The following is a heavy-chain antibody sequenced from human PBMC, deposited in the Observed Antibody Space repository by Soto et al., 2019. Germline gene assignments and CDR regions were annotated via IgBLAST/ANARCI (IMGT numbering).Heavy chain of an antibody. CDR2: TYYTGST. V-gene: IGHV4-39*01. J-gene: IGHJ4*02. D-gene: IGHD1-1*01. CDR1: GGSISSIRYY. Sequence: SETLSLTCTVSGGSISSIRYYWGWIRQPPGKGLEWIGTTYYTGSTYYNPSLKSRVTISVDMSKNQFSLKVRSVTAADTAVYYCVSGPGTTADYWGQGTLVTVSS. CDR3: VSGPGTTADY.